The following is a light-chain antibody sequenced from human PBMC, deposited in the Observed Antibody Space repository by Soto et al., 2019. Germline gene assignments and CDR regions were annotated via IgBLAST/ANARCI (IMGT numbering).Light chain of an antibody. CDR2: EVS. CDR1: TSDVGSYNF. CDR3: CSYAGSSTWV. V-gene: IGLV2-23*02. Sequence: QPVLTQPASVSGSPGQSITISCTGATSDVGSYNFVSWYQQHPGKAPKVMIYEVSKRPSGVSNRFSGSKSGNTASLTISGLQAEDEADYYCCSYAGSSTWVFGGGTKLTVL. J-gene: IGLJ3*02.